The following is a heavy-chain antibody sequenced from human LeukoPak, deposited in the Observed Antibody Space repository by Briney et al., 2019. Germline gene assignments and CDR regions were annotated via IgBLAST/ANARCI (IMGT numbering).Heavy chain of an antibody. CDR2: ISYDGSNK. CDR1: GFTFSSYA. J-gene: IGHJ3*02. D-gene: IGHD5-18*01. Sequence: GGSLRISCAASGFTFSSYAMHWVRQAPGKGLEWVAVISYDGSNKYYADSVKGRFTISRDNSKNTLYLQMNSLRAEDTAVYYCARDPLRYSYGYQGAFDIWGQGTMVTVSS. V-gene: IGHV3-30-3*01. CDR3: ARDPLRYSYGYQGAFDI.